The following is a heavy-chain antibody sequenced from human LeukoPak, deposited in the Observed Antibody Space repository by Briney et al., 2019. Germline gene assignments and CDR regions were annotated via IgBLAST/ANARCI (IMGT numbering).Heavy chain of an antibody. V-gene: IGHV3-7*01. D-gene: IGHD2-21*02. J-gene: IGHJ4*02. CDR3: ARDSYCGGDCYSRLAY. CDR2: IKYDGAEQ. Sequence: GGSLRLSCVGSGFPFSNYWMSWVRQAPGKGLEWVANIKYDGAEQYYVDSVRGRFTISRDNAKNSLYLQMNSLRAKDTAVYYCARDSYCGGDCYSRLAYWGQGTLVTVSS. CDR1: GFPFSNYW.